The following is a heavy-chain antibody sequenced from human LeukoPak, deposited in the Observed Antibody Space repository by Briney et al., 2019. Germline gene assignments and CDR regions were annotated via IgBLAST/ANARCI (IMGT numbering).Heavy chain of an antibody. J-gene: IGHJ6*02. CDR2: ISYDGSNK. V-gene: IGHV3-30-3*01. D-gene: IGHD6-19*01. CDR1: GFTFSSYA. Sequence: PGRSLRLSCAASGFTFSSYAMHWVRQAPGKGLEWVAVISYDGSNKYYADSVKGRFTISRDNSKNTLYLQMNSLRAEDTAVYYCARDQYSSGWYYYYYGMDVWGQGTTVTVSS. CDR3: ARDQYSSGWYYYYYGMDV.